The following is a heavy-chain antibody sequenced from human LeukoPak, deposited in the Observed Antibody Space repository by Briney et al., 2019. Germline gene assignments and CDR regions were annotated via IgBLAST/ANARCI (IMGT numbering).Heavy chain of an antibody. CDR3: ARDSYSSSRQTFDY. D-gene: IGHD6-13*01. Sequence: PSQTLSLTCTVSGASISSGGFYWNWIRQHPGKGPEWIGYIYYSGSTYYNPSLKTRVTISVDTSKNQFSLNLSSVTAADTAVYYCARDSYSSSRQTFDYWGQGTLVTVSS. J-gene: IGHJ4*02. V-gene: IGHV4-30-4*08. CDR2: IYYSGST. CDR1: GASISSGGFY.